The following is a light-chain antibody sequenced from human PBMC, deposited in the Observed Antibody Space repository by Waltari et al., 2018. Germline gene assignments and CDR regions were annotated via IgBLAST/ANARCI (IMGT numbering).Light chain of an antibody. CDR1: QSVLYFSNNKNY. J-gene: IGKJ1*01. CDR3: QQYYTTPRT. CDR2: WAS. V-gene: IGKV4-1*01. Sequence: DIVMTQSPDSLAVSLGERATINCKSSQSVLYFSNNKNYLAWYQQKPGQPPKLLIYWASTRESGVPDLFSGSGSGTDFTLTISSLHAEDVAVYYCQQYYTTPRTFGQGTKVEIQ.